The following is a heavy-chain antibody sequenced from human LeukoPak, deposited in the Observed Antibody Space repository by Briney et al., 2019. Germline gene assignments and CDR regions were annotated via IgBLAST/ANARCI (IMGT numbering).Heavy chain of an antibody. J-gene: IGHJ3*02. V-gene: IGHV4-59*13. CDR2: IYHSGST. CDR3: ARDYLLTGAFDI. Sequence: SETLSLTCTVSGASMSGYYWNWIPQPPGKGLEWIGYIYHSGSTDYNPSLRGRVTISVDTSKSQFSLKLSSMTAADTAVYYCARDYLLTGAFDIWGRGTMVTVSS. D-gene: IGHD2-15*01. CDR1: GASMSGYY.